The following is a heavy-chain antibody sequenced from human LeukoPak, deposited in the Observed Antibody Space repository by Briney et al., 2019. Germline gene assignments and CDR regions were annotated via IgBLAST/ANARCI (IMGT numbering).Heavy chain of an antibody. CDR1: GFTFSSYA. CDR2: ISGSGGST. D-gene: IGHD3-22*01. J-gene: IGHJ4*02. V-gene: IGHV3-23*01. CDR3: AKDYYDSSGYFFDY. Sequence: PGGSLRLSCAASGFTFSSYAMSWVRQAPGKGLEWVSAISGSGGSTYCADSVKGRFTISRDNSKNTLYLQMNSLRAEDTAVYYCAKDYYDSSGYFFDYWGQGTLVTVSS.